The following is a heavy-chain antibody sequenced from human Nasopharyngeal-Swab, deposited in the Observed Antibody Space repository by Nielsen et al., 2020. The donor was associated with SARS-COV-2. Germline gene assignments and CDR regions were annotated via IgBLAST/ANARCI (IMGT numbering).Heavy chain of an antibody. CDR1: GYTFSDYF. Sequence: ASVTVSCKTSGYTFSDYFLHWVREAPGQGLEWMGRLNPNTGVANYAQKFQGRVTMTRDMSLSTGYMELSPLRSDDTAVYYCARKKQLVRPFDYWGQGTLVTVSS. CDR3: ARKKQLVRPFDY. D-gene: IGHD6-13*01. CDR2: LNPNTGVA. V-gene: IGHV1-2*06. J-gene: IGHJ4*02.